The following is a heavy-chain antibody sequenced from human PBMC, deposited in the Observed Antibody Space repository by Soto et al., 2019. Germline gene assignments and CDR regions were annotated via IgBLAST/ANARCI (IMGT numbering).Heavy chain of an antibody. CDR1: GVSIRSFY. CDR2: IFIGGTT. J-gene: IGHJ4*02. Sequence: SETLSLTCTVSGVSIRSFYWSWIRQPAGKGLEWIGRIFIGGTTNYNPSLKSRVTMSLDTSKNQFSLKLTSVTAADTAVYFRARDLKQLGHFDYWGRGTLVTVSS. CDR3: ARDLKQLGHFDY. D-gene: IGHD1-1*01. V-gene: IGHV4-4*07.